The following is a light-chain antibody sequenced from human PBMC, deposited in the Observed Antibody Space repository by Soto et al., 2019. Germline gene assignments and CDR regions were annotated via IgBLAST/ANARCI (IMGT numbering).Light chain of an antibody. V-gene: IGKV1-5*03. J-gene: IGKJ5*01. CDR1: QSISSW. CDR3: MQGTHWPIT. CDR2: KAS. Sequence: IQMTQSPSTLSASVGDRVTITCRASQSISSWLAWYQQKPGKAPKLLIYKASTLKSGVPSRFSGSGSGTDFALKISRVEAEDVGVYYCMQGTHWPITFGQGTRLEIK.